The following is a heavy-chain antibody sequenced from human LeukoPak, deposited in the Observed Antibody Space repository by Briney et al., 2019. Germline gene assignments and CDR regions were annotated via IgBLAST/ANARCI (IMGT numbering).Heavy chain of an antibody. V-gene: IGHV3-33*01. D-gene: IGHD3-22*01. CDR1: GFTFSSYA. Sequence: PGGSLRLSCAASGFTFSSYAMHWVRKAPGKGLEWAAVVWYDGSKTYSADSVKSRITISRDDSKNTLYLQMNSLRAEDTAVYYCARGVDYYDSGGTIYYWGQGTLVTVSS. CDR3: ARGVDYYDSGGTIYY. J-gene: IGHJ4*02. CDR2: VWYDGSKT.